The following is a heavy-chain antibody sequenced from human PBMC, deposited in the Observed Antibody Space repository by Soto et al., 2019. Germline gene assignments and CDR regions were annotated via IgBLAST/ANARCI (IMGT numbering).Heavy chain of an antibody. CDR2: ISSSSSAT. Sequence: GGSLRLSCAASGFTFSTHGLNWVRQAQGKGLEWVSVISSSSSATLYSDSVKGRLPITRDNAKNTLYLQMNSLRAEDTAVYYCAKAIREYYPPFGFWGQGTLVTVSS. D-gene: IGHD3-10*01. CDR3: AKAIREYYPPFGF. J-gene: IGHJ4*01. V-gene: IGHV3-23*01. CDR1: GFTFSTHG.